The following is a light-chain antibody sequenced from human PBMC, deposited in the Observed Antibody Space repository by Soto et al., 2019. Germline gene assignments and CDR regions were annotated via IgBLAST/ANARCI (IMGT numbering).Light chain of an antibody. CDR2: GAS. Sequence: EIVLTQSPGTLSLSPGERATLSCRASQSVSSSSYLAWYQQKPGQAPRLLIYGASSRATGIPDRFSGSGSATDFTLTISRLAPEDFAVYYCRQYGSSPSYTFGQGTKREIK. CDR1: QSVSSSSY. CDR3: RQYGSSPSYT. J-gene: IGKJ2*01. V-gene: IGKV3-20*01.